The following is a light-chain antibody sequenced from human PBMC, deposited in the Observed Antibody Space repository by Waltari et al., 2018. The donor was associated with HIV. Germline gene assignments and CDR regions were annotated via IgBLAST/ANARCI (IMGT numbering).Light chain of an antibody. CDR2: GAS. J-gene: IGKJ4*01. CDR3: QQGYSSLPT. Sequence: DIQLTQSPSSLSASVGDRVTITCRASQSIRNYLNWYQKKQGKAPKLLIYGASSLQAGVPSSFSVSVSDTDFTHSSGSLHPVDFATYYCQQGYSSLPTFGGGTRVEIK. V-gene: IGKV1-39*01. CDR1: QSIRNY.